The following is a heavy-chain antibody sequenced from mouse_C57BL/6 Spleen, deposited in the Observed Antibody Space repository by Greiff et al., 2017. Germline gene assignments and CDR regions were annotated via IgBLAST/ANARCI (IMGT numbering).Heavy chain of an antibody. CDR2: ISSGSSTI. V-gene: IGHV5-17*01. Sequence: EVQVVESGGGLVKPGGSLKLSCAASGFTFSDYGMHWVRQAPEKGLEWVAYISSGSSTIYYADTVKGRFTISRDNAKNTLFLQMTSLRSEDTAMYYGARPDDYDVDYAMDYWGQGTSVTVSS. CDR3: ARPDDYDVDYAMDY. CDR1: GFTFSDYG. D-gene: IGHD2-4*01. J-gene: IGHJ4*01.